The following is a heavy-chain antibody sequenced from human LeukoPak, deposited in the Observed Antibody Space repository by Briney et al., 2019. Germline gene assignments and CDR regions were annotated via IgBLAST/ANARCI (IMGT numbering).Heavy chain of an antibody. V-gene: IGHV4-59*12. Sequence: SETLSLTCTVSGGSISSYCWSWIRQPPGKGLEWIGYIYYSGSTNYNPSLKSRVTISVDTSKNQFSLKLSSVTAADTAVYYCARATGHYGSGSYYQGGPFDYWGQGTLVTVSS. CDR1: GGSISSYC. CDR2: IYYSGST. J-gene: IGHJ4*02. CDR3: ARATGHYGSGSYYQGGPFDY. D-gene: IGHD3-10*01.